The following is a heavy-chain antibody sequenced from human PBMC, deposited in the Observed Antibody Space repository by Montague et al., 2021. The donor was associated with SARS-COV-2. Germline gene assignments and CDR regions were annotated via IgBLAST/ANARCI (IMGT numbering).Heavy chain of an antibody. CDR1: SGSISSHY. J-gene: IGHJ5*02. V-gene: IGHV4-59*11. CDR3: ARAVSTGIDWFDP. D-gene: IGHD5/OR15-5a*01. CDR2: VNYGGST. Sequence: SETLSLTCTVSSGSISSHYWSWIRQPPGKGLEWIGYVNYGGSTNYNPSLKSRVSISLDTSKNQFSLRLNSVTVADTAVYYCARAVSTGIDWFDPWGQGTLVIVSS.